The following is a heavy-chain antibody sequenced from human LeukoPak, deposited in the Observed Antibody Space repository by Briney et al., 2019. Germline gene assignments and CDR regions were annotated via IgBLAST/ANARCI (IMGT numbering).Heavy chain of an antibody. V-gene: IGHV3-30-3*01. J-gene: IGHJ3*02. Sequence: GGSLRLSCAASGFTFSSYAMHWVRQAPGKGLEWVAVISYDGSNKYYADSVKGRFTISRDNSKNTLYLQMNSLRAEDTAVYYCARGYSSELDALDIWGRGTMVTVSS. CDR1: GFTFSSYA. CDR2: ISYDGSNK. CDR3: ARGYSSELDALDI. D-gene: IGHD6-19*01.